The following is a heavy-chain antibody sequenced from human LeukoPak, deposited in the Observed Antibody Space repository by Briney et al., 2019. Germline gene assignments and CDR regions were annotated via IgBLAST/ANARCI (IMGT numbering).Heavy chain of an antibody. Sequence: ASVKVSCKASGYTFTSYGISWVRQAPGQGLEWMGWISAYNGNTNYAQKLQGRVTITADESTSTAYMELSSLRSEDTAVYYCARGTWSGYYWYNWFDPWGQGTLVTVSS. V-gene: IGHV1-18*01. CDR2: ISAYNGNT. CDR1: GYTFTSYG. J-gene: IGHJ5*02. D-gene: IGHD3-3*01. CDR3: ARGTWSGYYWYNWFDP.